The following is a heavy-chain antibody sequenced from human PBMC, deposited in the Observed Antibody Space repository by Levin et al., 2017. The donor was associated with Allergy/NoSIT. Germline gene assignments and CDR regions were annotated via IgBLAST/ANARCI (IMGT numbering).Heavy chain of an antibody. J-gene: IGHJ4*02. D-gene: IGHD6-6*01. V-gene: IGHV4-59*01. CDR1: GGSISSYY. CDR3: ARGLYSSSYEYYFDY. Sequence: SETLSLTCTVSGGSISSYYWSWIRQPPGMGLEWIGYIYYSGSTNYNPSLKSRVTISVDTSKNQFSLKLSSVTAADTAVYYCARGLYSSSYEYYFDYWGQGTLVTVSS. CDR2: IYYSGST.